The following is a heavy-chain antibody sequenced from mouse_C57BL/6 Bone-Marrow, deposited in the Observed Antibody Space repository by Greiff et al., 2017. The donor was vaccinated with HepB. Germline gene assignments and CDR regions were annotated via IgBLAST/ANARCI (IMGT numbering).Heavy chain of an antibody. D-gene: IGHD2-5*01. CDR1: GYTFTSYW. CDR3: AREGYYSNYYAMDY. Sequence: QVQLKQPGAELVKPGASVKMSCKASGYTFTSYWITWVKQRPGQGLEWIGDIYPGSGSTNYNEKFKSKATLTVDTSSSTAYMQISSLTSEDSAVYYCAREGYYSNYYAMDYWGQGTSVTVSS. J-gene: IGHJ4*01. V-gene: IGHV1-55*01. CDR2: IYPGSGST.